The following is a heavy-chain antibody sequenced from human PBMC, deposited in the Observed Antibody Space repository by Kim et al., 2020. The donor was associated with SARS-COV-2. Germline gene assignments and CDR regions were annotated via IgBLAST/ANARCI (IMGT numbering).Heavy chain of an antibody. CDR3: AREREQQLVTGVFDD. CDR1: GYTFTSNS. J-gene: IGHJ4*02. CDR2: MSSYSGHT. D-gene: IGHD6-13*01. Sequence: ASVKVSCKTSGYTFTSNSVNWVRQAPGQGLEWMGWMSSYSGHTNYAQKLQGRVTMTTDTSTSTAYMELRTLRSDDTAVYFCAREREQQLVTGVFDDWGQGTLLTVSS. V-gene: IGHV1-18*04.